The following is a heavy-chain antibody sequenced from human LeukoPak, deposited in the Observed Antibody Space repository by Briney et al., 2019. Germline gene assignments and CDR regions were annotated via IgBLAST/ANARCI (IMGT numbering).Heavy chain of an antibody. CDR2: ISWNSGSI. Sequence: GRSLRLSCAASGFTFDDYAMHWVRQAPGKGLEWVSGISWNSGSIGYADSVKGRFTISRDNAKNSLYLQMNSLRAEDTALYYCAKGKDPTVAGYSRGWYLNYWGQGTLVTVSS. V-gene: IGHV3-9*01. J-gene: IGHJ4*02. CDR3: AKGKDPTVAGYSRGWYLNY. D-gene: IGHD6-19*01. CDR1: GFTFDDYA.